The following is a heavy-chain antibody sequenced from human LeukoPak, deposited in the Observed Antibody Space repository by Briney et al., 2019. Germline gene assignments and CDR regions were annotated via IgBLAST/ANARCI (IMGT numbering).Heavy chain of an antibody. V-gene: IGHV4-39*07. CDR1: SGSISSTTYY. CDR3: ARGPNTAGNYRAFDL. D-gene: IGHD4-11*01. CDR2: IYYNGDT. J-gene: IGHJ3*01. Sequence: PSETLSLTCTVSSGSISSTTYYWAWIRQPPGKGLEWIGSIYYNGDTYYNPSLKSRVIISADTSKNQFSLKLTSVTAADTAAYYSARGPNTAGNYRAFDLWGQGTKVTVSS.